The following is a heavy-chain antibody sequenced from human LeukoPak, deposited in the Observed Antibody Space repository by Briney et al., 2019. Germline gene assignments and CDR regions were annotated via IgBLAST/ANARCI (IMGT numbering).Heavy chain of an antibody. CDR2: ISAYNGNT. V-gene: IGHV1-18*01. D-gene: IGHD3-22*01. CDR3: ARDAHYYDSSGYYLDAFDI. J-gene: IGHJ3*02. Sequence: GASVKVSCKASGGTFSSYAISWVRQAPGQGLEWMGWISAYNGNTNYAQKLQGRVTMTTDTSTSTAYMELRSLRSDDTAVYYCARDAHYYDSSGYYLDAFDIWGQGTMVTVSS. CDR1: GGTFSSYA.